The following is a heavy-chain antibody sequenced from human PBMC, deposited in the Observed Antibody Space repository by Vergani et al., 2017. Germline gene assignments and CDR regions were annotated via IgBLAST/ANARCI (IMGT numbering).Heavy chain of an antibody. CDR2: MSPDSGNR. Sequence: QVQLVQSGAEVKKPGASVKVSCEASGYRFTSHDIYWVRQAPGQGLEWMGWMSPDSGNRGFAQNFQGRISMTRNTSINTAYMELSSLTSEDTAIYYCARDYSNNNYFDPWGQGTLVTVSS. D-gene: IGHD4-11*01. CDR1: GYRFTSHD. J-gene: IGHJ5*02. V-gene: IGHV1-8*01. CDR3: ARDYSNNNYFDP.